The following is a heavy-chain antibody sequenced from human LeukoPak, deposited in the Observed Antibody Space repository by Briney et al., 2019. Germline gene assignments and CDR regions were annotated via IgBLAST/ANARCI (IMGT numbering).Heavy chain of an antibody. CDR1: EYNFTTFW. CDR2: IYPSYSDT. Sequence: GESLKISCKTSEYNFTTFWIGWVRQLPGKGLEWMGIIYPSYSDTRYSPSFQGQVTISADKSINTVYLHCNSLKASDTAMYYCASFHISGKSYNGLHYWGQGTLVTVSS. CDR3: ASFHISGKSYNGLHY. V-gene: IGHV5-51*01. J-gene: IGHJ4*02. D-gene: IGHD3-10*01.